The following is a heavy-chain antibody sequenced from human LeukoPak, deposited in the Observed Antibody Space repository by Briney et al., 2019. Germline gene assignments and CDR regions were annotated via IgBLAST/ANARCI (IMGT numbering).Heavy chain of an antibody. V-gene: IGHV4-30-4*01. CDR2: IYYSGST. Sequence: SETLSLTCTVSGGSISSGDYYWSWIRQPPGKGLEWIGYIYYSGSTYYNPSLKSRVTISVDTSKNQFSLKLSSVTAADTAVYYCARLERFLERIGAYYFDYWGQGTLVTVSS. CDR1: GGSISSGDYY. D-gene: IGHD3-3*01. CDR3: ARLERFLERIGAYYFDY. J-gene: IGHJ4*02.